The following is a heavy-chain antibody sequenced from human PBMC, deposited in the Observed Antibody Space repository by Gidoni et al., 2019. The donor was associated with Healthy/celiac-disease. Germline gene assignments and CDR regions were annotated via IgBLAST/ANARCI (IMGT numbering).Heavy chain of an antibody. CDR3: ARQSDTAMGLGFDA. V-gene: IGHV4-39*01. CDR2: IYYSGST. Sequence: QLQLQESGPGLVKPSETLSLTCSVPGGSISSSSYYWGWIRQPPGKGLEWIGSIYYSGSTYYNPSLKSRVTISVDTSKNQFSLRLSSVTAADTAVYYCARQSDTAMGLGFDAWGQGTLVTVSS. J-gene: IGHJ5*02. D-gene: IGHD5-18*01. CDR1: GGSISSSSYY.